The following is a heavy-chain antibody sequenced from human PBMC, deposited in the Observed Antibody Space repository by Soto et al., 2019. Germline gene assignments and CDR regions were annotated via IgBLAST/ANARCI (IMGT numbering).Heavy chain of an antibody. CDR1: GFSLNTSGVG. D-gene: IGHD3-10*01. Sequence: QITLKESGPTLVKPTQTLTLTCTFSGFSLNTSGVGVGWIRQPPGKALEWLSVIYGDDDQRSSPSLRSRLTIAKDTSRNQVVLTMTTMDPVDTATYYCAHRDRESGGLFDYWGQGTLVTVSS. CDR2: IYGDDDQ. J-gene: IGHJ4*02. V-gene: IGHV2-5*02. CDR3: AHRDRESGGLFDY.